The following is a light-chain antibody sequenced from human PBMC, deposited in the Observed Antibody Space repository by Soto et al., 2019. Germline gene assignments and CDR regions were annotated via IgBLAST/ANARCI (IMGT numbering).Light chain of an antibody. J-gene: IGKJ4*01. V-gene: IGKV3-20*01. CDR3: QQYGSSPRVT. CDR1: QSVSSSY. CDR2: GAS. Sequence: EIVLTQSPGTLSLSPGESATLSCRASQSVSSSYLAWYQQKPGQAPRLLIYGASSRATGIPDRFSGSGSGTDFTLTISRLEPEDFAVYYCQQYGSSPRVTFGGGTKVDIK.